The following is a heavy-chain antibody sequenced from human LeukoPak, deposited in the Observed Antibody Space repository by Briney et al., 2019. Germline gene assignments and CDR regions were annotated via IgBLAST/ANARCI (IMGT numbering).Heavy chain of an antibody. CDR3: AIHRGYSYGEFDY. CDR2: ISGSGGST. V-gene: IGHV3-23*01. D-gene: IGHD5-18*01. CDR1: GFTFSSYA. J-gene: IGHJ4*02. Sequence: GGSLRLSCAASGFTFSSYAMSWVRQAPGKGLEWVSAISGSGGSTYYADSVKGRFTISRDNSKNTLYLQMNSLRAEDTAVYYCAIHRGYSYGEFDYWGQGTLVTVSS.